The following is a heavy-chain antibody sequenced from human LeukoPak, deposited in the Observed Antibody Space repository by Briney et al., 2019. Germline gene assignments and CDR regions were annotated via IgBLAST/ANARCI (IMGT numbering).Heavy chain of an antibody. J-gene: IGHJ4*02. D-gene: IGHD2-21*02. CDR1: GNSISSGYY. CDR2: IYHSGIT. V-gene: IGHV4-38-2*01. Sequence: SETLSLTCGVSGNSISSGYYGGWIRQPPGKGLEWIGSIYHSGITDYNPSLKSRVTISVDTSKNQFSLRLYSVTAADTAVYYCARVRGTAGVDFWGQGTLVTVSS. CDR3: ARVRGTAGVDF.